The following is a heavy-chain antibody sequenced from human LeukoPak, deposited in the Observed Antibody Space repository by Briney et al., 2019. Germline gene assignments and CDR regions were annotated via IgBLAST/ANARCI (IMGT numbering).Heavy chain of an antibody. CDR3: AGGEGWTAED. J-gene: IGHJ4*02. V-gene: IGHV3-7*03. CDR1: GFTFSNYW. D-gene: IGHD3/OR15-3a*01. Sequence: GGSLRLSCAASGFTFSNYWMTWVRQAPGKGLGWVANINQDGNDKYYVDSVKGRFTISRDNTKRSLFLQMNSLRVEDTAVYFCAGGEGWTAEDWGQGTQVTVSS. CDR2: INQDGNDK.